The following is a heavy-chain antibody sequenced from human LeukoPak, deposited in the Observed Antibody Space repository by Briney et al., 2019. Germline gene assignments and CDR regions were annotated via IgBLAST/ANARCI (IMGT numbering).Heavy chain of an antibody. D-gene: IGHD3-10*01. CDR3: ARHPMVRGVIIGFDP. V-gene: IGHV4-39*01. CDR2: IYYSGST. CDR1: GGSISSSSYY. Sequence: TSETLSLTCTVSGGSISSSSYYWGWIRQPPGKGLEWIGSIYYSGSTYYNPSLKSRVTISVDTSKNQFSLKLSSVTAADTAVYYCARHPMVRGVIIGFDPWGQGTLVTASS. J-gene: IGHJ5*02.